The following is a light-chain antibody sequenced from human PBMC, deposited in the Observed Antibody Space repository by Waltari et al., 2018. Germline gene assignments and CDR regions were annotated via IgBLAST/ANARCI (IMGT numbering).Light chain of an antibody. Sequence: QSALTQPASVSGSPGESITISCTGTSSDVGGYNCVSWYQQHPGKAPKLMIYDVSNRPSGVSNRFSGSKSGNTASLTSSGLQAEDESDYYCSSYTSSNTLVFGTGTKVTAL. CDR2: DVS. J-gene: IGLJ1*01. CDR1: SSDVGGYNC. V-gene: IGLV2-14*03. CDR3: SSYTSSNTLV.